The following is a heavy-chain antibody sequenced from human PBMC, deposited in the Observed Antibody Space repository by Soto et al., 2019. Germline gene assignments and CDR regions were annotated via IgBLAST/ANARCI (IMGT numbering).Heavy chain of an antibody. J-gene: IGHJ6*02. D-gene: IGHD3-3*01. V-gene: IGHV1-18*04. Sequence: ASVKVSCKASGYTFTSYGIGWVRQAPGQGLEWMGWISAYNGNTNYAQKLQGRVTMTTDTSTSTAYMELRSLRSDDTAVYYCARDKDYDFWSGYYSYYYYYGMDVWGQGTTVTVSS. CDR2: ISAYNGNT. CDR1: GYTFTSYG. CDR3: ARDKDYDFWSGYYSYYYYYGMDV.